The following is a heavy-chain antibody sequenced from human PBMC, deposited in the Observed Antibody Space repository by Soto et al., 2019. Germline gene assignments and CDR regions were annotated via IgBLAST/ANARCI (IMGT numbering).Heavy chain of an antibody. CDR2: ISPSGGST. V-gene: IGHV1-46*03. Sequence: ASVKVSCKASGYTFTSYYMHWVRQAPGQGLEWMGIISPSGGSTSYAQKFQGRVTMTRHTSTSPVYMELSSLSSEATPVYYCAIDRVYWSSTSCYAFDFDYCGQGTL. CDR1: GYTFTSYY. D-gene: IGHD2-2*01. J-gene: IGHJ4*02. CDR3: AIDRVYWSSTSCYAFDFDY.